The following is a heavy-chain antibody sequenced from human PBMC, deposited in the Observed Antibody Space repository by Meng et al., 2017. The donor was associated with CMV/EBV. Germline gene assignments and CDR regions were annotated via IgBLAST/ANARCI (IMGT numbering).Heavy chain of an antibody. CDR3: ASYADYYDSSGYYYGVFDY. CDR1: GGSISSYY. Sequence: SETLSLTCTVSGGSISSYYWSWIRQPPGKGLEWIGYIYYSGSTNYNPSLKSRVTISVDTSKNQFSLKLSSVPAADTAVYYCASYADYYDSSGYYYGVFDYWGQGTLVTVSS. CDR2: IYYSGST. V-gene: IGHV4-59*01. D-gene: IGHD3-22*01. J-gene: IGHJ4*02.